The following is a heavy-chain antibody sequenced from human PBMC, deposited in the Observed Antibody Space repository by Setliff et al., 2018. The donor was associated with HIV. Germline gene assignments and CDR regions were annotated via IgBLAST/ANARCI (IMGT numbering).Heavy chain of an antibody. V-gene: IGHV4-34*01. CDR3: ARSIAVAGIGEYWFDP. CDR2: INHSGST. D-gene: IGHD6-19*01. CDR1: GGSFSGYY. J-gene: IGHJ5*02. Sequence: SETLSLTCAVYGGSFSGYYWSWIRQPPGKGLEWIGEINHSGSTYYNPSLKSRVTISVDTSKNQFSLKLSSVTAADTAVYYCARSIAVAGIGEYWFDPWGQGTLVTVSS.